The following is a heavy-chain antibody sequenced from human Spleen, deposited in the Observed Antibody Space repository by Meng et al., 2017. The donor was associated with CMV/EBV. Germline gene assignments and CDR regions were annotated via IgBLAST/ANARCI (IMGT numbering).Heavy chain of an antibody. V-gene: IGHV4-59*01. Sequence: GSLRLSCTVSGGSISSYYWSWIRQLPGKGLEWIGYIYYSGSTNYNPSLKSRVTISVDTSKNQFSLKLSSVTAADTAVYYCARDRGYCSSTSCSQRYYFDYWGQGTLVTVSS. CDR2: IYYSGST. J-gene: IGHJ4*02. CDR1: GGSISSYY. CDR3: ARDRGYCSSTSCSQRYYFDY. D-gene: IGHD2-2*01.